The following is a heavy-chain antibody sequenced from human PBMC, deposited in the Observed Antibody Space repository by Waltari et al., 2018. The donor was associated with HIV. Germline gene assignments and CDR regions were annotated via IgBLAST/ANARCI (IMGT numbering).Heavy chain of an antibody. CDR3: ARQLRTIQTSSYRMDV. CDR2: ISSGGYI. D-gene: IGHD1-7*01. J-gene: IGHJ6*02. CDR1: GSTVEHGDAL. Sequence: HLQLQESGPSLLKPSETLSLSCSVSGSTVEHGDALWSGFRQPPGQSLEWIVFISSGGYIYQNLTLNSRMGISLDTSRTHISPKMTSSTVSVSAVYYCARQLRTIQTSSYRMDVWGPGTLVTVSS. V-gene: IGHV4-39*02.